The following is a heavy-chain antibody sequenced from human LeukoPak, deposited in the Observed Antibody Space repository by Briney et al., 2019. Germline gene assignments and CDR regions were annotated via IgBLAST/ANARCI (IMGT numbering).Heavy chain of an antibody. D-gene: IGHD3-10*01. CDR2: IYYSGST. CDR3: ARANRITMVRGLLLIDY. J-gene: IGHJ4*02. CDR1: GGSISSRSYY. V-gene: IGHV4-39*07. Sequence: SETLSLTCTVSGGSISSRSYYWGWIRQPPGKGLEWIGSIYYSGSTYYNPSLKSRVTISVDTSKNQFSLKLSSVTAADTAVYYCARANRITMVRGLLLIDYWGQGTLVTVSS.